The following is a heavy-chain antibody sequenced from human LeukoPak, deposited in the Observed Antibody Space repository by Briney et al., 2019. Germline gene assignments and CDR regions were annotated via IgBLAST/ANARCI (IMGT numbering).Heavy chain of an antibody. D-gene: IGHD3-9*01. V-gene: IGHV5-51*01. CDR2: IYPGDSDT. Sequence: GESLKISCKGSGYSFTSYWIGWVRQMPGKGLEWMGIIYPGDSDTRYSPSFQGQVTISADKSISTAYLQWSSLKASDTAMYYCARRAKDYLTGYYPLDYWGQGTLVTVSS. J-gene: IGHJ4*02. CDR1: GYSFTSYW. CDR3: ARRAKDYLTGYYPLDY.